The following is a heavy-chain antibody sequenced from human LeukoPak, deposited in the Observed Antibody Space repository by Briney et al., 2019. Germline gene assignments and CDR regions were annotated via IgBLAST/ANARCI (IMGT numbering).Heavy chain of an antibody. D-gene: IGHD2-15*01. CDR2: INHSGST. CDR3: ARDRLDIVVFPPSKPRRYMDV. V-gene: IGHV4-34*01. CDR1: GGSFSGYY. Sequence: SETLSLTCAVYGGSFSGYYWSWIRQPPGKGLEWIGEINHSGSTNYNPSLKSRVTISVDTSKNQFSLKLSSVTAADTAVYYCARDRLDIVVFPPSKPRRYMDVWGKGTTVTVSS. J-gene: IGHJ6*03.